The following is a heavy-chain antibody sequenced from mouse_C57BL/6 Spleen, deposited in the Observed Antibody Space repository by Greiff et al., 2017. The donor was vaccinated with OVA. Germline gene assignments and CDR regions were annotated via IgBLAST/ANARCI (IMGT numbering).Heavy chain of an antibody. CDR3: ASNYYGSSYFDY. CDR1: GYTFTSYW. Sequence: QVQLQQPGAELVMPGASVKLSCKASGYTFTSYWMHWVKQRPGQGLEWIVEIDPSDSYTNYNQKFKGKSTLTVDKSSSTAYMQLSSLTSEDSAVYYCASNYYGSSYFDYWGQGTTLTVSS. J-gene: IGHJ2*01. D-gene: IGHD1-1*01. CDR2: IDPSDSYT. V-gene: IGHV1-69*01.